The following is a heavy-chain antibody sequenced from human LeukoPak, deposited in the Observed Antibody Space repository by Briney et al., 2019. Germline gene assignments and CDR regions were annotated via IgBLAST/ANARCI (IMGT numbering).Heavy chain of an antibody. V-gene: IGHV4-34*01. J-gene: IGHJ4*02. CDR1: GGSFSGYY. Sequence: SETLSLTCAVYGGSFSGYYWSWIRQPPGKGLEWIGEINHSGSTNYNPSLKRRVTISVDTSKNQFSLKLSSVTAADTAVYYCARAYSYGYPFPFDYWGQGTLGTVSS. CDR2: INHSGST. D-gene: IGHD5-18*01. CDR3: ARAYSYGYPFPFDY.